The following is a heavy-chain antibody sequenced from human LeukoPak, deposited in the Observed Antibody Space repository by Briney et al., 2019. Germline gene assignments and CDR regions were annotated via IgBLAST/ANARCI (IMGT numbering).Heavy chain of an antibody. J-gene: IGHJ6*02. Sequence: PSQTLSLTCAVAGVSISSGCYSWSWLRQPPGKGLEWIGYIYHSGSTYYNPSLKSRVTISVDRSKNQFSLKLSSVTAADTAVYYCARGSEAAAADVWGQGTTVTVSS. CDR1: GVSISSGCYS. D-gene: IGHD2-15*01. V-gene: IGHV4-30-2*01. CDR3: ARGSEAAAADV. CDR2: IYHSGST.